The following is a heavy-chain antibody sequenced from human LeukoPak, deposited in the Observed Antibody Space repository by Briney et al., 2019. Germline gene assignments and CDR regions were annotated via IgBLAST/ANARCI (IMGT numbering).Heavy chain of an antibody. CDR2: ISSSSSTI. CDR1: GFTFSSYS. CDR3: ARDRITMVRTDV. V-gene: IGHV3-48*01. Sequence: PGGSLRLSCAASGFTFSSYSMNWVRQAPGKGLEWVSYISSSSSTIHYADSVKGRFTISRDNAKNSLCLQMNSLRAEDTAVYYCARDRITMVRTDVWGKGTTVTVSS. J-gene: IGHJ6*04. D-gene: IGHD3-10*01.